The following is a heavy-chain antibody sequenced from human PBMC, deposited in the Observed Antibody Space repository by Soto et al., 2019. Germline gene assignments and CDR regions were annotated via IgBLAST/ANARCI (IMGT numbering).Heavy chain of an antibody. D-gene: IGHD6-13*01. V-gene: IGHV3-48*01. Sequence: GGSLRLSCAASGFTFSTFSMNWVRQAPGKGLEWVSYISSGGSDIYYADSVKGRFSVSRDNARNSLYLQMNSLRAEDTAVYYCAKDQGRSWYEIDYWGQGTLVTVSS. CDR2: ISSGGSDI. CDR3: AKDQGRSWYEIDY. J-gene: IGHJ4*02. CDR1: GFTFSTFS.